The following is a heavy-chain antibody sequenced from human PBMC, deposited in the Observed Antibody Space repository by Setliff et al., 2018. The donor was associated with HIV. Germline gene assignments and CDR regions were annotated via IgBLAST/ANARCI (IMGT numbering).Heavy chain of an antibody. V-gene: IGHV4-34*01. Sequence: PSETLSLTCAVYGGSFSGYYWSRIRQPPGKGLEWLEEIDHTGSTNYNLSLKSRITMSADPSKNQFSLKVRSVIAADTALYYCARGRNYGSPYFYYMDVWATGTTVTVSS. CDR3: ARGRNYGSPYFYYMDV. D-gene: IGHD3-10*01. J-gene: IGHJ6*03. CDR1: GGSFSGYY. CDR2: IDHTGST.